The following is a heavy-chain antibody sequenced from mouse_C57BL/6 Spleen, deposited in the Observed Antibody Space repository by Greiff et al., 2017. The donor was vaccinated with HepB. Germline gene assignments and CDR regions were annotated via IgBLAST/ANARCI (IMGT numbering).Heavy chain of an antibody. J-gene: IGHJ3*01. CDR2: IDPSDSYT. Sequence: QVQLQQPGAELVMPGASVKLSCKASGYTFTSYWMHWVKQRPGQGLEWIGEIDPSDSYTNYNQKFKCKSTLTVDKSSSTAYMQLSSLTSEDSAVYYCASSTVFAYWGQGTLVTVSA. CDR1: GYTFTSYW. CDR3: ASSTVFAY. V-gene: IGHV1-69*01. D-gene: IGHD5-1*01.